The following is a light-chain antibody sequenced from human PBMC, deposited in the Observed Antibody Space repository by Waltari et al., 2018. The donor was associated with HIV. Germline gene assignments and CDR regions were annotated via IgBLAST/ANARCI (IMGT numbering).Light chain of an antibody. V-gene: IGKV1-5*03. CDR2: KAS. CDR3: QQYNSYPVT. CDR1: QSISSW. Sequence: DIQMTQAHSTLYASIGDRVTIPCRASQSISSWLAWYQQKPGKAPKLLIYKASSLESGVPSRFSGSGSGTEFTRTISSLQPDDFATYYCQQYNSYPVTFGQGTKLEIK. J-gene: IGKJ2*01.